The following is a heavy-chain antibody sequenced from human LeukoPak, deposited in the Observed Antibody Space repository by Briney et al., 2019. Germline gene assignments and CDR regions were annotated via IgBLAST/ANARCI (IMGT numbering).Heavy chain of an antibody. CDR1: GYTFTSYG. Sequence: GSVTVSCKASGYTFTSYGISGVGQAPGQGVEGMGWISAYSGNKKFAQKLQGRDTINTDRYTSREYMEVKRQRSDDTAVYHCARSLASDWFDRWGQGTLVTVSS. CDR2: ISAYSGNK. D-gene: IGHD3-16*01. V-gene: IGHV1-18*01. CDR3: ARSLASDWFDR. J-gene: IGHJ5*02.